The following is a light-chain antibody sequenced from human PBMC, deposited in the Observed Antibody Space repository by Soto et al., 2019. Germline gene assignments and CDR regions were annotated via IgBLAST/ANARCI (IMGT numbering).Light chain of an antibody. Sequence: EIVMTQSPATVSVSPGERVTLSCRASQSVSSDLAWYHQKPGQAPRLLIYGASTRATGIPARFSGSGSGTEFTLTINSLQSEDFAVYYCQQYNNWPRTFGQGTKVDIK. J-gene: IGKJ1*01. V-gene: IGKV3-15*01. CDR2: GAS. CDR3: QQYNNWPRT. CDR1: QSVSSD.